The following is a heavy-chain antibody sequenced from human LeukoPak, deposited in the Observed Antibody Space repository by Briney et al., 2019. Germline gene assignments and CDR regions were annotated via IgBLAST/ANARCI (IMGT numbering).Heavy chain of an antibody. V-gene: IGHV4-4*07. Sequence: SETLSLTRTVSGGSISSYYWSWIRQPAGKGLEWIGRIYTSGSTNYNPSLKSRVTMSVDTSKNQFSLRLSSVTAADTAVYYCARENYSWIQLWSSPYFDYWGQGTLVTVSS. D-gene: IGHD5-18*01. CDR1: GGSISSYY. CDR3: ARENYSWIQLWSSPYFDY. CDR2: IYTSGST. J-gene: IGHJ4*02.